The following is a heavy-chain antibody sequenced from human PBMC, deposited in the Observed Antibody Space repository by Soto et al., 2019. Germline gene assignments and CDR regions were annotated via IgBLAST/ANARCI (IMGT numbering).Heavy chain of an antibody. V-gene: IGHV1-3*01. CDR1: GYTFTSYA. J-gene: IGHJ6*02. CDR3: ARDPAPRNRDYYGMDV. Sequence: GASVKVSWKASGYTFTSYAMHWVRQAPGQRLEWMGWINAGNGNTKYSQKFQGRVTITRDTSASTAYMELSSLRSEDTAVYYCARDPAPRNRDYYGMDVWGQGTTVTVSS. CDR2: INAGNGNT.